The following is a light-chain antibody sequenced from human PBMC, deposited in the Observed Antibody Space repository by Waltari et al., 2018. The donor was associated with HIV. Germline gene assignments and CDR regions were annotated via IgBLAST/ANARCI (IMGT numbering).Light chain of an antibody. Sequence: EIVLTQSPATLSLSPGERATLSSRASQSISTYLAWYQQKPGQAPRLLIYGASSRATGIPARISGSGSGTDFTLTIRSLEPVDFGVFDWQQRSSVPITFGQGTRLEIK. CDR2: GAS. CDR1: QSISTY. V-gene: IGKV3-11*01. CDR3: QQRSSVPIT. J-gene: IGKJ5*01.